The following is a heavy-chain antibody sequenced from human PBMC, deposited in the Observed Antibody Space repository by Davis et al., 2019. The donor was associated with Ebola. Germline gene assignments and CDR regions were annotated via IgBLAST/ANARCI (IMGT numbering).Heavy chain of an antibody. Sequence: GGSLRLSCAASGFTFSGYAMTWVRQAPGEGLEWVSAISGSGGSTYYADSVRGRFTISRDNSKNTLYLQMNSLRAEDTAVYYCARHDYGDSHFDYWGQGTLVTVSS. J-gene: IGHJ4*02. CDR2: ISGSGGST. CDR1: GFTFSGYA. CDR3: ARHDYGDSHFDY. V-gene: IGHV3-23*01. D-gene: IGHD4-17*01.